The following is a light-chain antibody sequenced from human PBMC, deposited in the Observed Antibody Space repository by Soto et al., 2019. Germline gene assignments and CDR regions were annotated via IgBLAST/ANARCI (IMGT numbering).Light chain of an antibody. Sequence: QSALTQPASVSGSPGQSITISCTGTSSDVGRYNYVSWYQQHPGKVPKLMISEVNKRPSGVSNRFSGSKSGNTASLTISGLRTEDEADYYCSSYTTTFSVVFGGGTKLTGL. CDR2: EVN. V-gene: IGLV2-14*01. J-gene: IGLJ2*01. CDR1: SSDVGRYNY. CDR3: SSYTTTFSVV.